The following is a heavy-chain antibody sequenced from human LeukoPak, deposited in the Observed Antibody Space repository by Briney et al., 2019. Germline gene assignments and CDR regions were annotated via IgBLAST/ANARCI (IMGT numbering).Heavy chain of an antibody. D-gene: IGHD3-16*01. J-gene: IGHJ3*02. CDR3: ARGADYVWGSSAGSFDI. CDR1: GGAISSYY. CDR2: IYTSGST. Sequence: PSETLSLTCTVSGGAISSYYWSWIRQPAGKGLEWIGRIYTSGSTNYNPSLKSRVTMSVDTSKNQFSLKLSSVTAADTAVYYCARGADYVWGSSAGSFDIWGQGTMVTVSS. V-gene: IGHV4-4*07.